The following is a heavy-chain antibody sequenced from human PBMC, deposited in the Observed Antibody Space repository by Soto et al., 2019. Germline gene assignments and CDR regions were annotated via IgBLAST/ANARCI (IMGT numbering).Heavy chain of an antibody. CDR1: GFTFSDYF. V-gene: IGHV3-11*05. CDR2: ISSNSGYT. D-gene: IGHD3-10*01. CDR3: AIEGPKLRGVAEPDY. J-gene: IGHJ4*02. Sequence: QVQLVESGGGLVKPGGSLRLSCSASGFTFSDYFMSWVRQAPGKGLEWVSYISSNSGYTKYADSVKGRFTISRDNAKNSLYLQMNSLRDEDTAVYYCAIEGPKLRGVAEPDYWGQGTLVTVSS.